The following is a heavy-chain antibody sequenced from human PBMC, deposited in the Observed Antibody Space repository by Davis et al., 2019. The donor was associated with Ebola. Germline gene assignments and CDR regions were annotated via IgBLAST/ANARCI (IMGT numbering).Heavy chain of an antibody. CDR1: GYSFPNYW. V-gene: IGHV5-51*01. Sequence: GESLKISCQGSGYSFPNYWIGWVRQIPGKGLEWMGIIYPGDSDTRYSPSFQGQVTMSADKSIGTAYLQWRSLKAPDTAMYYCARRRNDAFDLWGQGTMVTVSS. CDR3: ARRRNDAFDL. J-gene: IGHJ3*01. CDR2: IYPGDSDT.